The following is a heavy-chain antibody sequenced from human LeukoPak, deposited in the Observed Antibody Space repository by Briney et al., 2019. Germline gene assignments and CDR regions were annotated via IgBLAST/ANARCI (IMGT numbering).Heavy chain of an antibody. CDR1: GGSISSSLYY. D-gene: IGHD2/OR15-2a*01. V-gene: IGHV4-39*01. J-gene: IGHJ4*02. Sequence: SETLSLTCTVSGGSISSSLYYWGWLRQPPGKGLEWIGSIFYSGITYYSPSLQSRVTISVDTSKSQFSLHLSSVTAADTALYYCARIIVVTSTDYFDSWGQGTLVTVSS. CDR3: ARIIVVTSTDYFDS. CDR2: IFYSGIT.